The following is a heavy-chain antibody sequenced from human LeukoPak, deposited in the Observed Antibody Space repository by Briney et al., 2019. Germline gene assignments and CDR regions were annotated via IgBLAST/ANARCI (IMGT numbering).Heavy chain of an antibody. CDR1: GFTFSSYS. J-gene: IGHJ4*02. Sequence: GGSLRLSCAASGFTFSSYSMNWVRQAPGKGLEWVSSISSSSSYIYYADSVKGRFTISRDNAKNSLYLQMNSLRAEDTAVYYCARDPPSYSSSWPYYFDYWGQGTLVTVSS. V-gene: IGHV3-21*01. D-gene: IGHD6-13*01. CDR3: ARDPPSYSSSWPYYFDY. CDR2: ISSSSSYI.